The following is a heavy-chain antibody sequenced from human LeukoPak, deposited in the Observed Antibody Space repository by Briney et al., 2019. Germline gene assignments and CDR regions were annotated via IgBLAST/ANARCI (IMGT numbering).Heavy chain of an antibody. V-gene: IGHV3-9*01. J-gene: IGHJ6*03. CDR2: ISWNSGSI. CDR1: GFTFDDYA. Sequence: PGGSLRLSCAASGFTFDDYAMHWVRQAPGKGLEWVSGISWNSGSIGYADSVKGRFTTSRDNAKNSLYLQMNSLRAEDTALYYCAKGLGVFCSSTSCLGYYYYMDVWGKGTTVTVSS. D-gene: IGHD2-2*01. CDR3: AKGLGVFCSSTSCLGYYYYMDV.